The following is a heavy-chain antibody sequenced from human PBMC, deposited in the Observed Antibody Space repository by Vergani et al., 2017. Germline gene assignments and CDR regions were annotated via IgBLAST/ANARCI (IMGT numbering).Heavy chain of an antibody. Sequence: QVQLPESGPGLVKPSETLSLTCTVSGGSISSSSYYWGWLRQPPGKGLEWIGSIYYSGSTYYNPSLKSRVTISVDTSKNQFSLKLSSVTAADTAVYYCARTMDGYSGYDYDFDYWGQGTLVTVSS. V-gene: IGHV4-39*07. CDR1: GGSISSSSYY. D-gene: IGHD5-12*01. CDR3: ARTMDGYSGYDYDFDY. CDR2: IYYSGST. J-gene: IGHJ4*02.